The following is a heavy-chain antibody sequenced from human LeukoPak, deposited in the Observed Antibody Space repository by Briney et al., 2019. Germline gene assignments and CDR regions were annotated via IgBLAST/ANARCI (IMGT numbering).Heavy chain of an antibody. Sequence: PSGTLSLTCAVSGGSISSSNWWSWVRQPPGKGLEWIGEIYHSGSTNHNPSLKSRVTISVDKSKNQFSLKLSSVTAADTAVYYCARDTRYCSSTSCYVGDYWGQGTLVTVSS. CDR3: ARDTRYCSSTSCYVGDY. D-gene: IGHD2-2*01. CDR1: GGSISSSNW. V-gene: IGHV4-4*02. CDR2: IYHSGST. J-gene: IGHJ4*02.